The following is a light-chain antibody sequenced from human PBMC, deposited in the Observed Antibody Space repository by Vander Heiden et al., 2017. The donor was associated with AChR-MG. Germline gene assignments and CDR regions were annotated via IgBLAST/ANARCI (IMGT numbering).Light chain of an antibody. J-gene: IGLJ3*02. Sequence: QPVLTQPPSASGRPGQGVTISCSGSSSDVGSNHVDWYQQHPATAPKLLIYKNNRQPSGVPARFSGAKSGTSTSLAISGRRSEDEADYYCAAWDDSMSAWVFGGGTKLTVL. CDR2: KNN. V-gene: IGLV1-47*01. CDR1: SSDVGSNH. CDR3: AAWDDSMSAWV.